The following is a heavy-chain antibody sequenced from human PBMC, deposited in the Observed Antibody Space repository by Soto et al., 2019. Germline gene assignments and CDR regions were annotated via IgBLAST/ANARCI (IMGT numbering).Heavy chain of an antibody. V-gene: IGHV4-59*12. Sequence: PSETLSLTCTVSGGSISSYYWSWIRQPPGKGLEWIGYIYYSGSTNYNPSLKSRVTISVDTSKNQFSLKLSSVTAADTAVYYCARELDYYGSGSPPDYWGQGTLVTVSS. D-gene: IGHD3-10*01. CDR1: GGSISSYY. CDR2: IYYSGST. J-gene: IGHJ4*02. CDR3: ARELDYYGSGSPPDY.